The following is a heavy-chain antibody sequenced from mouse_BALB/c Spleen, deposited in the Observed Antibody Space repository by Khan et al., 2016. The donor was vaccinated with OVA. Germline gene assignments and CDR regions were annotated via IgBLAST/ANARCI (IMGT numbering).Heavy chain of an antibody. J-gene: IGHJ3*01. CDR3: ARNSYRYDFTY. CDR1: GFSLITYG. V-gene: IGHV2-4-1*01. CDR2: IWSGGST. Sequence: QVQLKQSGPGLVQPSQSLSITCTVSGFSLITYGVHWVRQSPGKGLEWLRVIWSGGSTDYNAAFISRLSISKDNSKSQVFFKMNSLQADDTAIYYCARNSYRYDFTYWGRGTLVTVSA. D-gene: IGHD2-12*01.